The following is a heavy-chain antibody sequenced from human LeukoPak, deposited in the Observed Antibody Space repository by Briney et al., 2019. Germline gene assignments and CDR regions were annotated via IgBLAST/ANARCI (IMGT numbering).Heavy chain of an antibody. CDR2: IYTSGST. J-gene: IGHJ4*02. Sequence: SETLSLTCTVSGGSISSFYWSWIRQPAGKGLEWIGRIYTSGSTYYNASLQSRVTISIDMSKNQFSLRLSSVTAADTAMYYCVKSGGYGLIDYWGQGTLVTVSS. CDR3: VKSGGYGLIDY. V-gene: IGHV4-4*07. D-gene: IGHD6-19*01. CDR1: GGSISSFY.